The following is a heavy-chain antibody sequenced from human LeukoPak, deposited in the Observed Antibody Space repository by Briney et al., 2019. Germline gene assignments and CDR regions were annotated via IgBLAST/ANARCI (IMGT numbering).Heavy chain of an antibody. CDR3: ARDSGSYYPAFDY. D-gene: IGHD1-26*01. Sequence: GGSLRLSCTASGFIFSTYWMSWVRQAPGKGLEWVSVIYSGGSTYYADSVKGRFTISRDNSKNTLCLQMNSLRAEDTAVYYCARDSGSYYPAFDYWGQGTLVTVSS. CDR2: IYSGGST. CDR1: GFIFSTYW. V-gene: IGHV3-53*01. J-gene: IGHJ4*02.